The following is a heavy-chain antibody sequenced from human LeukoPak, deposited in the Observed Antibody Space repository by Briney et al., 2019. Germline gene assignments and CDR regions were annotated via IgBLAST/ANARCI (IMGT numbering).Heavy chain of an antibody. CDR2: IYSGDSGT. CDR3: ARRGDIDRSGEYYFDY. D-gene: IGHD3-10*01. J-gene: IGHJ4*02. V-gene: IGHV5-51*01. CDR1: GYSFTSYW. Sequence: GESLKTPCQGPGYSFTSYWIGWVRQMPGPGLEWMGIIYSGDSGTRYRPSFPGHVTISADKSISTAYLQWSSLKAADIAMYYCARRGDIDRSGEYYFDYWGQGTLVSVSS.